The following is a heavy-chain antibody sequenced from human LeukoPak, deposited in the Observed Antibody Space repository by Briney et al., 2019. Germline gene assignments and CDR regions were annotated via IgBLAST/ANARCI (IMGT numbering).Heavy chain of an antibody. V-gene: IGHV4-4*07. J-gene: IGHJ4*02. CDR1: GGSISNYY. CDR2: ISNSGST. D-gene: IGHD2-2*01. CDR3: ARALRVVPAATYRPPDY. Sequence: SETLSLTCTVSGGSISNYYWSWIRQPAGKGLEWIGRISNSGSTNYNLVHKSRVTMSVDTSKKQFSVRLSSVTAADTAMYYCARALRVVPAATYRPPDYWGQGTLVTVSS.